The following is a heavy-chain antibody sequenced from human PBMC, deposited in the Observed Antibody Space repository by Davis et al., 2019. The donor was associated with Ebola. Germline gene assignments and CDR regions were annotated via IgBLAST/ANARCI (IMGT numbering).Heavy chain of an antibody. J-gene: IGHJ5*02. D-gene: IGHD3-16*01. CDR2: INHSGVS. V-gene: IGHV4-34*01. CDR3: ARGPHSLGLDP. CDR1: GGSFSGYY. Sequence: MPSETLSLTCAVYGGSFSGYYWSWIRQPPGKGLEWIGEINHSGVSKYSPSLKSRVTISVDTSKNQFSLKLSSVTAADTAVYYCARGPHSLGLDPWGQGTLVTVSS.